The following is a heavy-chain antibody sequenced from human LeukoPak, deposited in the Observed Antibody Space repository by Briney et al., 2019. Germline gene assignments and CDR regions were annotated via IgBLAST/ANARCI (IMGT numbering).Heavy chain of an antibody. V-gene: IGHV3-23*01. Sequence: GGSLRLSCAASGFTFSSYAMSWVRQAPGKGLEWVSAISGSGGSTYYADSVKGRFTISRDNSKNTLYLQMNSLRAEGTAVYYCARHRTYGDELDYWGQGTLVTVSS. J-gene: IGHJ4*02. D-gene: IGHD4-17*01. CDR3: ARHRTYGDELDY. CDR1: GFTFSSYA. CDR2: ISGSGGST.